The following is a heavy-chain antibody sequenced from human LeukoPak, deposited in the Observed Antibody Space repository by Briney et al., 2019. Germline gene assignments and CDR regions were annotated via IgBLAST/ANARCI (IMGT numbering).Heavy chain of an antibody. Sequence: GASVKVSCKASGGTLSSYGISWVRQAPGQGLEWMGWISAYNGNTNYAQKLQGRVTMTTDTSTSTAYMELRSLRSDDTAVYYCAIGWGSGLHAFDIWGQGTMVTVSS. D-gene: IGHD3-16*01. CDR2: ISAYNGNT. J-gene: IGHJ3*02. V-gene: IGHV1-18*01. CDR1: GGTLSSYG. CDR3: AIGWGSGLHAFDI.